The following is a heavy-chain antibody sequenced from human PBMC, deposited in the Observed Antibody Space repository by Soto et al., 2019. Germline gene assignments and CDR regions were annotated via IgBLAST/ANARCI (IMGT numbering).Heavy chain of an antibody. CDR3: AKGLGSGWPRYYGMHV. D-gene: IGHD6-19*01. V-gene: IGHV3-9*01. CDR2: ISWNSGSI. CDR1: GFTFDDYA. J-gene: IGHJ6*02. Sequence: EVQLVESGGGLVQPGRSLRLSCAASGFTFDDYAMHWVRQAPGKGLEWVSGISWNSGSIGYADSVKGRFTISRDNAKNSLYLQMNRLRVEDTALYYGAKGLGSGWPRYYGMHVWGQGTTVTVSS.